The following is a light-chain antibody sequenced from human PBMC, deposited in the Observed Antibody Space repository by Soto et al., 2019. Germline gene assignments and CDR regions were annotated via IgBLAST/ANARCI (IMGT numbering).Light chain of an antibody. CDR3: QQRSNWPLPIT. CDR2: DAS. Sequence: EIVLTQSPATLSLSPGERATLSCRASQSVGSSLAWYQQKPGQAPRLLIYDASNRATGIPARFSGSGSGTDFTLTISSLESEDFAVYYCQQRSNWPLPITFGQGTRLEIK. V-gene: IGKV3-11*01. J-gene: IGKJ5*01. CDR1: QSVGSS.